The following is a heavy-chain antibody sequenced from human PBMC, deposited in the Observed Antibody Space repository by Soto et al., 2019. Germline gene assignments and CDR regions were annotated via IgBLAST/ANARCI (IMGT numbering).Heavy chain of an antibody. Sequence: EVQLLESGGGLVQPGGSLRLSCAASGFTFSSYAMSWVRQAPGKGLEWVSAISGSGGRTYYADSVKGRFTISRDSSKNTLFLQMNSLRAEDTAIYYCAKYAYYYDSSGKGVYGYFDYWGQGTLVTVSS. J-gene: IGHJ4*02. CDR1: GFTFSSYA. V-gene: IGHV3-23*01. CDR2: ISGSGGRT. D-gene: IGHD3-22*01. CDR3: AKYAYYYDSSGKGVYGYFDY.